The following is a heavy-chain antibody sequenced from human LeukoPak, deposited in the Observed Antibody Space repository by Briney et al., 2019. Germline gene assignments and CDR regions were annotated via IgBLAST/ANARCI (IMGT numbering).Heavy chain of an antibody. J-gene: IGHJ4*02. V-gene: IGHV4-34*01. CDR1: GGSFSGYS. CDR2: IHHSRST. Sequence: PPESPCLTPAVYGGSFSGYSWSWSSDPPGKRVEAITEIHHSRSTNYNPSLKSRVTISVDTSKNQFSLKLSSVTAADTAVYYCAGLRNWGQGTLVTVSS. CDR3: AGLRN.